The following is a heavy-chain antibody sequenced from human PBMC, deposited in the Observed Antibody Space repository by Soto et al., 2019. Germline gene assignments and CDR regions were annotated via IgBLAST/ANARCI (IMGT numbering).Heavy chain of an antibody. CDR2: IIPIFGTA. V-gene: IGHV1-69*01. CDR1: GGTFSSYA. CDR3: ARGTTVVTMGYYYYGMDV. J-gene: IGHJ6*02. D-gene: IGHD4-17*01. Sequence: QVQLVQSGAEVKKPGSSVKVSCKASGGTFSSYAIGWVRQAPGQGLEWMGGIIPIFGTANYAQKFQGRVTITADESTSTAYMELSSLRSEDTAVYYCARGTTVVTMGYYYYGMDVWGQGTTVTVSS.